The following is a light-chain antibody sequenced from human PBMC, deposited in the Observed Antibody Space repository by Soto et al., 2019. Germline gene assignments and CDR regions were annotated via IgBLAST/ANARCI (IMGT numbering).Light chain of an antibody. J-gene: IGKJ2*01. CDR3: KQYYSTPLT. CDR2: WAS. Sequence: DIVMTQSPDSLAVSLGERATINCKSSQSVLYSSNNKNYLAWYQQKPGQPPKLLIYWASTRESGVPDRFSGSGSGKDLTLTISSLQAEDVAVYYCKQYYSTPLTFGQGTKLEIK. V-gene: IGKV4-1*01. CDR1: QSVLYSSNNKNY.